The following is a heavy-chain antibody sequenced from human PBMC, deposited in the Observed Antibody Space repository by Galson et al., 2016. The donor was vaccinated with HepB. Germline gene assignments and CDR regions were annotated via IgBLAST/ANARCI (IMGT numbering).Heavy chain of an antibody. CDR3: ARGVGAQWLVRGDYFDY. Sequence: SLRLSCAASGFTFSSYSMNWVRQAPGKGLEWVSSIGSSSSYIYYADSVKGRFTISRDNAKNSLYLQMNSLRAEDTAVFYCARGVGAQWLVRGDYFDYWGQGTLVTVSS. J-gene: IGHJ4*02. CDR1: GFTFSSYS. D-gene: IGHD6-19*01. CDR2: IGSSSSYI. V-gene: IGHV3-21*01.